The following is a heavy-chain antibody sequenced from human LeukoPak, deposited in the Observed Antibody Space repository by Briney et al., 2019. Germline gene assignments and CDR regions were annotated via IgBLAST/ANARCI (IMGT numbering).Heavy chain of an antibody. CDR1: GFTVSQNY. CDR2: IYADGAT. D-gene: IGHD4-17*01. CDR3: ARDRLTTVTTFHFDY. Sequence: PGGSLRLSCAASGFTVSQNYMSWVRQAPGRGLEWVSLIYADGATHYADSVKGRFTISRDNSKNTLYLQMSSLRAEDTAVYYCARDRLTTVTTFHFDYWGQGTLVTVSS. V-gene: IGHV3-66*01. J-gene: IGHJ4*02.